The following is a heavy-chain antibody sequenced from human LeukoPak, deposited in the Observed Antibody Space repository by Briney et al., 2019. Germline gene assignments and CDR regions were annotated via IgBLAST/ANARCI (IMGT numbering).Heavy chain of an antibody. V-gene: IGHV3-21*01. CDR2: ISSTSTYI. D-gene: IGHD5-24*01. J-gene: IGHJ4*02. CDR1: GLIFSSYS. CDR3: ARVQRGEMATFDY. Sequence: GGSLRLSCAASGLIFSSYSMNWVRHAPGKGLEWVSSISSTSTYIHYADSLKGRFTISRDNARNPLYLQINSLRVEDTAVYYCARVQRGEMATFDYWGQGTLVTVSS.